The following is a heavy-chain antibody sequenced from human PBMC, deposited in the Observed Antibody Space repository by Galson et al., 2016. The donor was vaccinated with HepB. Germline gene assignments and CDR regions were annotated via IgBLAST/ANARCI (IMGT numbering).Heavy chain of an antibody. CDR2: ISSSSDTR. CDR3: AKDRDEDAGGFDK. V-gene: IGHV3-48*01. J-gene: IGHJ4*02. Sequence: SLSLSCAASGFTFRNYGMNWVRQAPGKGLEWVSYISSSSDTRYYADSVKGRFTISRDNAKNSLSLQMNSLRTEDTALYYCAKDRDEDAGGFDKWGQGTLVTVSS. CDR1: GFTFRNYG. D-gene: IGHD2-15*01.